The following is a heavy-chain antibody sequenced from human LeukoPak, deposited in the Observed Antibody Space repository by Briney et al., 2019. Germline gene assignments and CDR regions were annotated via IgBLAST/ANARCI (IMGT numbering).Heavy chain of an antibody. D-gene: IGHD6-19*01. Sequence: PGGSLRLSCAASGFTFSSYAMSWVRQAPGKGLEWVSDITGSGGSTHYADSVKGRFTISRDNSKNTLYLQMNSLRAEDTAVYYCAKWAVSGRGFDHWGQGTLVTVSS. CDR2: ITGSGGST. CDR1: GFTFSSYA. V-gene: IGHV3-23*01. J-gene: IGHJ4*02. CDR3: AKWAVSGRGFDH.